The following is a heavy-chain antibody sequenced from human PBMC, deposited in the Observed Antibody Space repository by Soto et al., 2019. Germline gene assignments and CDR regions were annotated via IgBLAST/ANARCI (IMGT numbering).Heavy chain of an antibody. D-gene: IGHD3-10*01. CDR1: GFTFSSHW. CDR3: ARSVYGSGDGNDY. CDR2: INTDESDK. V-gene: IGHV3-74*01. Sequence: EVQLVESGGGLVQPGGSLRLSCVASGFTFSSHWMHWVRQAPGKGLVWVSRINTDESDKGYADSVRGRVTISRDNARNTLYLQMSSLRVEDTAIYYCARSVYGSGDGNDYWGQGTLVTVSS. J-gene: IGHJ4*02.